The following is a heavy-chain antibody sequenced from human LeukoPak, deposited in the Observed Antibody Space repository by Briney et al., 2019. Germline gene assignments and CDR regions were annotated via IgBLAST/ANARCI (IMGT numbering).Heavy chain of an antibody. CDR2: INPNSGGT. D-gene: IGHD1-26*01. CDR1: GYTFTGYY. J-gene: IGHJ6*02. CDR3: ARRGGRDLYYYYYGVDV. Sequence: ASVKVTCKASGYTFTGYYMHWVRQAPGQGLEWMGWINPNSGGTNYAQKFQGRVTMTRDTSISTAYMELSRLRSDDTAVYYCARRGGRDLYYYYYGVDVWGQGTTVTVSS. V-gene: IGHV1-2*02.